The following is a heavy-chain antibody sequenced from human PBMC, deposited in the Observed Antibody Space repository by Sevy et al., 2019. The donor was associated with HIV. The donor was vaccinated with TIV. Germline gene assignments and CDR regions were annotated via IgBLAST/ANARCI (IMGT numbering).Heavy chain of an antibody. D-gene: IGHD6-19*01. CDR3: ARVQSHTGWFDY. Sequence: GGSLRLSCEASGFSVSSNYMAWVRQAPGKGLEWVSVIYSGKSTDYRDSVYGRFTIPRDSSKNTLYLQMDSLRAEDTAVYLCARVQSHTGWFDYWGQGSLVTVSS. J-gene: IGHJ4*02. V-gene: IGHV3-53*01. CDR1: GFSVSSNY. CDR2: IYSGKST.